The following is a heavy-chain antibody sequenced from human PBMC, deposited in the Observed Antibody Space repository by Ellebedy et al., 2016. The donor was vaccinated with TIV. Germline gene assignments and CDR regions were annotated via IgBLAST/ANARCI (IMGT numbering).Heavy chain of an antibody. J-gene: IGHJ6*02. CDR1: GFTFDDYA. V-gene: IGHV3-9*01. Sequence: SLKISCAASGFTFDDYAMHWVRQAPGKGLEWVSGISWNSGSIGYADSVKGRFTISRDNSKNTLYLQMNSLRAEDTAVYYCAKVKFDSSYYGMDVWGQGTTVTVSS. CDR3: AKVKFDSSYYGMDV. CDR2: ISWNSGSI. D-gene: IGHD3-9*01.